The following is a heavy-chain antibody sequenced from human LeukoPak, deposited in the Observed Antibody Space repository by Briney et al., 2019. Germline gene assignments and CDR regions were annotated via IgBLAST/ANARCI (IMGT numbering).Heavy chain of an antibody. V-gene: IGHV1-24*01. J-gene: IGHJ4*02. CDR3: ATAHGSGSYYSVVED. CDR2: FDPEDGET. D-gene: IGHD3-10*01. CDR1: RYTLTELS. Sequence: ASVKVSCKVSRYTLTELSMHWVRQAPGKGLEWMGGFDPEDGETIYAQKFQGRVTMTEDTSTDTAYMELSSLRSEDTAVYYCATAHGSGSYYSVVEDWGQGTLVTVSS.